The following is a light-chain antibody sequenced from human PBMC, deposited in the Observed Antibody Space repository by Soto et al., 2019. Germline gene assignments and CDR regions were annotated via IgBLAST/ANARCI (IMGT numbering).Light chain of an antibody. CDR1: QSVSSN. Sequence: EIVMTQSPDTLSVSPGERATLSCRASQSVSSNLAWYQQKPGQAPRLLIYGASTRATGIPARFSGSGSGTEFTLTISSLQSEDFAVYYCQQYNKWPYTFGQGTKV. CDR3: QQYNKWPYT. CDR2: GAS. V-gene: IGKV3-15*01. J-gene: IGKJ2*01.